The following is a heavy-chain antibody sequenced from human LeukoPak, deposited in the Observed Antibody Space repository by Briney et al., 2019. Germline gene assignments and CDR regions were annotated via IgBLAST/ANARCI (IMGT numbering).Heavy chain of an antibody. CDR2: ISRDGSST. J-gene: IGHJ5*02. CDR1: GFTVSSSY. CDR3: ARSAFYGNSGCYYDQ. V-gene: IGHV3-74*01. Sequence: GGSLRLSCAASGFTVSSSYMSWVRQAPGKGLVWVSRISRDGSSTTYADSVKGRFTISRDNADNTLYLQMNSLTVEDTAMYYCARSAFYGNSGCYYDQWGQGTLVTVSS. D-gene: IGHD3-22*01.